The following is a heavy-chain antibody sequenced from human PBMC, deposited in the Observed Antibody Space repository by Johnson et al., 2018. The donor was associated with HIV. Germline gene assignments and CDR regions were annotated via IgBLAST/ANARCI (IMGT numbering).Heavy chain of an antibody. CDR3: ARDKYYLTAITGSAFDI. CDR1: EFTFRDYW. J-gene: IGHJ3*02. D-gene: IGHD2/OR15-2a*01. V-gene: IGHV3-7*05. CDR2: IKQDGSDT. Sequence: MQLVESGGGLVQPGGSLRLSCSASEFTFRDYWMAWVRQAPGRGLEWVANIKQDGSDTYYLDSVKGRFTISRDNTKNSLFLQMDPLRAGDTAVYYCARDKYYLTAITGSAFDIWGQGTMVTVSS.